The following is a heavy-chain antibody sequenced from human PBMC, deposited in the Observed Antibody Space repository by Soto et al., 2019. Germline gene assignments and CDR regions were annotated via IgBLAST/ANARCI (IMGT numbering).Heavy chain of an antibody. CDR2: ISYSGSA. V-gene: IGHV4-31*03. J-gene: IGHJ4*02. CDR3: ASYYSGKCSGGSCYTFDH. CDR1: GGSISSGADY. Sequence: QVQLQESGPGLVKPSQTLSLTCSVSGGSISSGADYWIWIRQHPGKGLEWIGYISYSGSAYYNPSLKSRLTISAETAKNQFSLQLSSVTAADADVYYCASYYSGKCSGGSCYTFDHWGQGTLVTVSS. D-gene: IGHD2-15*01.